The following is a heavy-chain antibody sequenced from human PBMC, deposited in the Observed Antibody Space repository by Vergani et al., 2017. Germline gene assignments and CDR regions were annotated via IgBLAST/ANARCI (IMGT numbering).Heavy chain of an antibody. J-gene: IGHJ4*02. V-gene: IGHV1-18*04. CDR2: ISAYNGNT. CDR3: ARDTNYYDSSGYPDY. D-gene: IGHD3-22*01. Sequence: QVQLVQSGAEVKKPGASVQVSCKASGYTLTSYGISWVRQAPGQGLEWMGWISAYNGNTNYAQKCQGRVTMTTDTSTSTAYMELRSLRSDDTAVYYCARDTNYYDSSGYPDYWGQGTLVTVSS. CDR1: GYTLTSYG.